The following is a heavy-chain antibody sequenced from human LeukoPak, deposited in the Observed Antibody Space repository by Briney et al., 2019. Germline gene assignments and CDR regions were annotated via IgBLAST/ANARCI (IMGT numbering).Heavy chain of an antibody. V-gene: IGHV3-21*01. Sequence: GGSLRLSCAASGFTFSSYGMHWVRQAPGKGLEWVSSFSGSSSFISYADSMQGRFTISRDNARNSLYLQMNSLRAEDTAVYYCARDGLQAYYDSSGFFDYWGQGTLVTVSS. CDR1: GFTFSSYG. CDR2: FSGSSSFI. D-gene: IGHD3-22*01. J-gene: IGHJ4*02. CDR3: ARDGLQAYYDSSGFFDY.